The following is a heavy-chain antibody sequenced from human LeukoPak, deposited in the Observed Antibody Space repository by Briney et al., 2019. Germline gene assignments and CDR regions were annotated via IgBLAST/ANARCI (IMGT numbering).Heavy chain of an antibody. Sequence: GASVKVSCKASGYTFPNYGISWVRQAPGQGLEWMGWISAYNGNTKYAQRFQGRVTMTTDTSTSTAYMELRSLISEDTAVYFCARGIVGATALMDVWGQGNTVTVSS. CDR3: ARGIVGATALMDV. CDR1: GYTFPNYG. CDR2: ISAYNGNT. D-gene: IGHD1-26*01. J-gene: IGHJ6*02. V-gene: IGHV1-18*01.